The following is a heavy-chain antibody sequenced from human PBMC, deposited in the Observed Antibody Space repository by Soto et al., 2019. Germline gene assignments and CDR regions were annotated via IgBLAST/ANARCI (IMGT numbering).Heavy chain of an antibody. CDR1: GGTFTNYA. D-gene: IGHD3-10*01. Sequence: QVELVQSGVEVKKPGSSLKVSCKASGGTFTNYAFNWVRQAPGQGLAWMGGIIPFYDKANYAEKFLGRVTITADKTTTTPYMALSSLTSDATAVYFCARGYRELYYYAMDVWGRGTPVIVSS. CDR3: ARGYRELYYYAMDV. J-gene: IGHJ6*02. V-gene: IGHV1-69*06. CDR2: IIPFYDKA.